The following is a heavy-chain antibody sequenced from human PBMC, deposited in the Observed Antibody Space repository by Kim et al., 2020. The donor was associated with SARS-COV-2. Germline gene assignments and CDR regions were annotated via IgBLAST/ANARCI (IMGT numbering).Heavy chain of an antibody. Sequence: GESLKISCMGSRSTFTSYWIGWVLQMPGKGLEWMGIIYPPDAAPKYSPSFQGQVNISVDRSISAAYLQWNTLKASDSAIYYGATHLHEYGMEVWGQGTTV. J-gene: IGHJ6*02. CDR3: ATHLHEYGMEV. D-gene: IGHD3-10*01. CDR2: IYPPDAAP. V-gene: IGHV5-51*01. CDR1: RSTFTSYW.